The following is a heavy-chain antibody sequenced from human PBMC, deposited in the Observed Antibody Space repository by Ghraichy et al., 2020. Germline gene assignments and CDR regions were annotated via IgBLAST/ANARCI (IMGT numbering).Heavy chain of an antibody. CDR2: IFHRGAT. V-gene: IGHV4-4*02. CDR3: AAAICDGVCSYADDSLHN. Sequence: SETLSLTCDVSGDSISSDKWWNWVRQSPQKGLEWIGEIFHRGATYYNPSLTSRATITVDNAKNQFSLMLKSVTAADAAVYYCAAAICDGVCSYADDSLHNWGQGTLVTVSS. CDR1: GDSISSDKW. D-gene: IGHD2-21*01. J-gene: IGHJ3*02.